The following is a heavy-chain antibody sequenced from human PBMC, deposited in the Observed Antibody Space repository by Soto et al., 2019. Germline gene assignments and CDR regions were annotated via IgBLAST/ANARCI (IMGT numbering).Heavy chain of an antibody. V-gene: IGHV3-23*01. CDR2: ISGSGGST. CDR3: VGVTGYRGYSGY. CDR1: GFTLSSYS. J-gene: IGHJ4*02. D-gene: IGHD5-12*01. Sequence: PGGTLRLSCAASGFTLSSYSMSWVRQAPGKGLEGVSAISGSGGSTYYADSVKGRVTRSRDNSKNTLYLQMNSLRADDTAVYYFVGVTGYRGYSGYWYQGTLGTVS.